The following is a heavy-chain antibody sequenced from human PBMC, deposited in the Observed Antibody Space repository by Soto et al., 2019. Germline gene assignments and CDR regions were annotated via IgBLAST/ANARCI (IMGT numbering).Heavy chain of an antibody. CDR3: ARMGDVPYYYYGMDV. CDR2: INGYNGNT. Sequence: GASVKVSCKASCYTFTSYGISWARQAPGQGLEWMGWINGYNGNTNHAQKLQGRVTMSTDTSTSTAYMELSSLRSDDSAVYYCARMGDVPYYYYGMDVWGQGTTVTVSS. J-gene: IGHJ6*02. V-gene: IGHV1-18*01. CDR1: CYTFTSYG. D-gene: IGHD3-16*01.